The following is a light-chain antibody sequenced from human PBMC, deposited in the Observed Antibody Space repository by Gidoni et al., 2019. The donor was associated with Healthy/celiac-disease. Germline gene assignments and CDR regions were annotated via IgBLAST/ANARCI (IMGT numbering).Light chain of an antibody. J-gene: IGKJ5*01. CDR1: QSVSSN. CDR2: GAS. Sequence: HPPATLSVSPGERATLSCRASQSVSSNLAWYQQKPGQAPRLLIYGASTRATGIPARFSGSGSGTEFTLTISSLQSEDFAVYYCQQYNNWPITFGQGTRLEIK. V-gene: IGKV3-15*01. CDR3: QQYNNWPIT.